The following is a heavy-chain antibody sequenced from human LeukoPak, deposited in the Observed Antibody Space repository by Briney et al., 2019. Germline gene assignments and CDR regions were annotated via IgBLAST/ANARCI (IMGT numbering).Heavy chain of an antibody. CDR2: ISKNGIRT. Sequence: PGGSLRLSCAASGFTFSSYTMHWVRQAPGKGLEYVSGISKNGIRTYYANSVKGRFTISRDNSKNTLYLQMNSLRAEDTAVYYCAKDGDYGQSYYFDYWGQGTLVTVSS. CDR3: AKDGDYGQSYYFDY. D-gene: IGHD4-17*01. J-gene: IGHJ4*02. CDR1: GFTFSSYT. V-gene: IGHV3-64*01.